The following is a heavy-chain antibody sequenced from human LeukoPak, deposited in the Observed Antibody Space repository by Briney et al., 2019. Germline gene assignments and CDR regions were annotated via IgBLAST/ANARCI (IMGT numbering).Heavy chain of an antibody. CDR2: IWYDGSNK. J-gene: IGHJ6*04. CDR3: ARDRGFGEPISYGMDV. Sequence: PGRSLRLSCAASGFPFSSYGMHWVRQAPGKGLEWVAVIWYDGSNKYYADSVKGRFTISRDNSKNTLYLQMNSLRAEDTAVYYCARDRGFGEPISYGMDVWGKGTTVTVSS. V-gene: IGHV3-33*01. D-gene: IGHD3-10*01. CDR1: GFPFSSYG.